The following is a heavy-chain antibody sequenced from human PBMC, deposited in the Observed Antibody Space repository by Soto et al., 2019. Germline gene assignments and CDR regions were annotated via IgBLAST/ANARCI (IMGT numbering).Heavy chain of an antibody. V-gene: IGHV3-30-3*01. D-gene: IGHD5-12*01. Sequence: QVQLVESGGGVVQPGRSLRLSCAASGFTFSSYAMHWVRQAPGKGLEWVAVISYDGSNKYYADSVKGRFTISRDNSKNTLYLHMNSLRAEDTAVYYCASVIVATTTADYWGQGTLVTVSS. CDR1: GFTFSSYA. J-gene: IGHJ4*02. CDR3: ASVIVATTTADY. CDR2: ISYDGSNK.